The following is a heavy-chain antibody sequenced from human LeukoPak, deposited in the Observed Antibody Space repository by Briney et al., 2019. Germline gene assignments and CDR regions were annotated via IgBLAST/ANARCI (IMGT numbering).Heavy chain of an antibody. Sequence: PSETLSLTCAVYGGSFSGYYWSWIRQPPGKGLEWIGEINHSGSTYYNPSLKSRVTISVDTSKNQFSLKLSSVTAADTAVYYCARNGYSSSWYEEEEWGQGTLVTVSS. CDR2: INHSGST. D-gene: IGHD6-13*01. CDR3: ARNGYSSSWYEEEE. J-gene: IGHJ4*02. V-gene: IGHV4-34*09. CDR1: GGSFSGYY.